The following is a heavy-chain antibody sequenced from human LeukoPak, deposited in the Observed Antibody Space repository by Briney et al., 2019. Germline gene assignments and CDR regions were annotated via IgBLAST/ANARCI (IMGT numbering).Heavy chain of an antibody. Sequence: GGSLRLSCAASGFTFRSYEMNWVRQAPGKGLEWVSYISSSSSTIYYSDSLKGRFTISRDNAKNSLYLQMNSLRAEDTAVYYCARRAGAYSHPYDYWGQGTLVTVSS. D-gene: IGHD4/OR15-4a*01. CDR3: ARRAGAYSHPYDY. J-gene: IGHJ4*02. V-gene: IGHV3-48*03. CDR1: GFTFRSYE. CDR2: ISSSSSTI.